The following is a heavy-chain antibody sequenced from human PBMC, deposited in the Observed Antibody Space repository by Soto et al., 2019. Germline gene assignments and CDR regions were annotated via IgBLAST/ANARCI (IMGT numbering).Heavy chain of an antibody. J-gene: IGHJ5*02. D-gene: IGHD1-1*01. Sequence: QVQLVQSGAEVKKPGASVKVSCKASGYTFTSYGISWVRQAPGQGLAWMGWISAYNGNRNYGQKLQGRVTMTTDTSTSTAYMELRSLRSDDTAVYYCARVNFEEGITNWNDDGNWFDPWGQGTLVTVSS. V-gene: IGHV1-18*01. CDR3: ARVNFEEGITNWNDDGNWFDP. CDR2: ISAYNGNR. CDR1: GYTFTSYG.